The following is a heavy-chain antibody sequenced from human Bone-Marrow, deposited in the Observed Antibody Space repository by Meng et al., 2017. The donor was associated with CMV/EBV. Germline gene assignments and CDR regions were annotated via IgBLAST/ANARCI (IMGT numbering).Heavy chain of an antibody. CDR2: ISSNGGST. V-gene: IGHV3-64*02. CDR1: GFTFSSYA. J-gene: IGHJ6*02. CDR3: ARDLWSHLTSGSYFYNGMDV. D-gene: IGHD1-26*01. Sequence: GESLKISCAASGFTFSSYAMHWVRQAPGKGLEYVSAISSNGGSTYYADSVKGRFTISRDNSKNTLYLQMGSLRAEDMAVYYCARDLWSHLTSGSYFYNGMDVWGQGTTVTVSS.